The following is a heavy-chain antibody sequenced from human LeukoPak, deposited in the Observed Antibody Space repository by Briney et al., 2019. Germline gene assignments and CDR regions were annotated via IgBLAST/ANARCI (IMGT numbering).Heavy chain of an antibody. J-gene: IGHJ4*02. CDR2: ISYDGSNK. CDR1: GFTFSSYA. Sequence: GESLRLSCAASGFTFSSYAMHWVRQAPGKGLEWVAVISYDGSNKYYADSVKGRFTISRDNSKNTLYLQMNSLRAEDTAVYYCARDSGGIAGSNYFDYWGQGTLVTVSS. D-gene: IGHD1-26*01. CDR3: ARDSGGIAGSNYFDY. V-gene: IGHV3-30-3*01.